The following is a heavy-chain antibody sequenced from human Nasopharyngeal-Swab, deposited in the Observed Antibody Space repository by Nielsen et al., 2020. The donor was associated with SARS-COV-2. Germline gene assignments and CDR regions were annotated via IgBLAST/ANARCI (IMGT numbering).Heavy chain of an antibody. CDR3: TSPESGSDY. J-gene: IGHJ4*02. V-gene: IGHV3-73*01. D-gene: IGHD1-26*01. CDR2: IRSKANSYAT. CDR1: GFIFSGSA. Sequence: GESLKISCAASGFIFSGSAMHWVRQASGKGLEWVGRIRSKANSYATAYAASVKGRFTISRDDSKNTAYLQMNSLKTEDTAVYYCTSPESGSDYWGQGTLVTVSS.